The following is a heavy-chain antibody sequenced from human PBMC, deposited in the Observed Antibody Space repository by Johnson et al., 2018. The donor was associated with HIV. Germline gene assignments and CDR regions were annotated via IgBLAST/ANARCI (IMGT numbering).Heavy chain of an antibody. CDR3: ARDRSSWYGGDAFDI. Sequence: VQLVESGGGLVQPGASLRLSCAASGFSFSSYWMHWVRQTPGNGLVWVSRINGDGSRTTYADSVKGRFTISRDNAKNSLYLQMNSLRAEDTAVYYCARDRSSWYGGDAFDIWGQGTMVTVSS. CDR2: INGDGSRT. J-gene: IGHJ3*02. CDR1: GFSFSSYW. D-gene: IGHD6-13*01. V-gene: IGHV3-74*01.